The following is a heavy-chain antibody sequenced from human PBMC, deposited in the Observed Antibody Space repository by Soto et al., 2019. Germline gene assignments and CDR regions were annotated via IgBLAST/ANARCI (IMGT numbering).Heavy chain of an antibody. Sequence: ASVKVSCKASGYTFTGYYMHWVRQAPGQGLEWMGWINPNSGGTNYAQKFQGRVTMTRDTSISTAYMELSRLRSDDTAVYYCARAAAGPIVVVPAVLIWGQGTMVTVSS. CDR1: GYTFTGYY. CDR3: ARAAAGPIVVVPAVLI. J-gene: IGHJ3*02. D-gene: IGHD2-2*01. CDR2: INPNSGGT. V-gene: IGHV1-2*02.